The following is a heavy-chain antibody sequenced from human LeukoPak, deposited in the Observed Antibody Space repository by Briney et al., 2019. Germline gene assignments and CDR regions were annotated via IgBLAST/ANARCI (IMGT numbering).Heavy chain of an antibody. V-gene: IGHV4-59*01. CDR2: IYYSGST. CDR1: GGSISSYC. D-gene: IGHD3-22*01. J-gene: IGHJ4*02. CDR3: ARVLYYYDSSGYTYYFDY. Sequence: KSSETLSLTCTVSGGSISSYCWSWIRQPPGKGLEWIGYIYYSGSTNYHPSLKSRVTISVDTSKNQFSLKLSSVPAADTAVYYCARVLYYYDSSGYTYYFDYWGQGPLVTVSS.